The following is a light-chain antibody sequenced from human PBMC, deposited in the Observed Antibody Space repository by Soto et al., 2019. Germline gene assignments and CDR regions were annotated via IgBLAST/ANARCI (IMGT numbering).Light chain of an antibody. V-gene: IGKV3-11*01. Sequence: EIVLTQSPATLSLSPGERATLSCRASQSVSSYLAWYQQKPGQAPRLLIYDASNRATGIPARFSGSGSGTYFTLTISSLEPEDVAFYYCQQRSNWITFGQGTRLEIK. CDR2: DAS. CDR3: QQRSNWIT. J-gene: IGKJ5*01. CDR1: QSVSSY.